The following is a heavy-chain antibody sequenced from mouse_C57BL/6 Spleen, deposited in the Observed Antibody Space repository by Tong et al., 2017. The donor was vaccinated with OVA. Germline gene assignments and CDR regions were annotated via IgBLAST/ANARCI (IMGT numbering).Heavy chain of an antibody. V-gene: IGHV5-4*01. CDR3: ARDGLLYYGNYEFAY. D-gene: IGHD2-1*01. Sequence: EVQLQESGGGLVKPGVSLKLSCAASGFTFSSYAMSWVRQTPEKRLEWVATISDGGSYTYYPDNVKGRFTISRDNAKNNLYLQMSHLKSEDTAMYYCARDGLLYYGNYEFAYWGQGTLVTVSA. CDR2: ISDGGSYT. J-gene: IGHJ3*01. CDR1: GFTFSSYA.